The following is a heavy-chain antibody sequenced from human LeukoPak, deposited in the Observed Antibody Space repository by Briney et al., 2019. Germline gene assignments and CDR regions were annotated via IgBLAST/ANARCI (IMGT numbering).Heavy chain of an antibody. J-gene: IGHJ4*02. D-gene: IGHD6-13*01. CDR1: GGSISYYY. V-gene: IGHV4-38-2*02. CDR3: ARDQAWGAAPGREFDY. Sequence: PSETLSLTCTVSGGSISYYYWTWIRQPPGKGLEWIGSIYHSGTTYYNPSLKSRVTISVDTSKNQFSLKLRSVTAADTAVYYCARDQAWGAAPGREFDYWGQGTLVTVSS. CDR2: IYHSGTT.